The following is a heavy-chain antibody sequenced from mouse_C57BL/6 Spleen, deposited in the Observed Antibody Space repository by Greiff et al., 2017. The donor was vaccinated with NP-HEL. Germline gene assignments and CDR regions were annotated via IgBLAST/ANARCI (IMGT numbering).Heavy chain of an antibody. D-gene: IGHD1-1*01. CDR1: GYTFTSYG. J-gene: IGHJ4*01. CDR2: IYPRSGNT. Sequence: VMLVESGAELARPGASVKLSCKASGYTFTSYGISWVKQRTGQGLEWIGEIYPRSGNTYYNEKFKGKATLTADKSSSTAYMELRSLTTEDSAVYFCAVVATDYAMDYWGQGTSVTVSS. CDR3: AVVATDYAMDY. V-gene: IGHV1-81*01.